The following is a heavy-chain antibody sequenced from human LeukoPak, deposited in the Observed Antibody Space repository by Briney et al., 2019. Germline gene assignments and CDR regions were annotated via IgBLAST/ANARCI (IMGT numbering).Heavy chain of an antibody. D-gene: IGHD6-19*01. J-gene: IGHJ4*02. Sequence: SETLSLTCTVSGYSISSGYYWGWIRQPPGKGLEWIGSIYHSGSTYYNPSLKSRVTISVDTSKNQFSLKLSSVTAADTAVYMCARGFSSGLIEYWGQGSLVTVSS. CDR1: GYSISSGYY. V-gene: IGHV4-38-2*02. CDR3: ARGFSSGLIEY. CDR2: IYHSGST.